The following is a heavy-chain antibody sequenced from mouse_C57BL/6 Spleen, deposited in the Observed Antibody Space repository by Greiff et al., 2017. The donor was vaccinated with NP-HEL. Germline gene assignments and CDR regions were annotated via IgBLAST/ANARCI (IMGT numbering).Heavy chain of an antibody. J-gene: IGHJ2*01. D-gene: IGHD4-1*01. V-gene: IGHV1-39*01. Sequence: EVQLQESGPELVKPGASVKISCTASGYSFTDYYMNWVQQSHGKSLEWIGVINPNYGTTSYIHKFKGQVTLSVDQSYSTAYMQLNSLTSEDTAIYYCARGELTGTKYFDDWGQGTTLTVSS. CDR2: INPNYGTT. CDR1: GYSFTDYY. CDR3: ARGELTGTKYFDD.